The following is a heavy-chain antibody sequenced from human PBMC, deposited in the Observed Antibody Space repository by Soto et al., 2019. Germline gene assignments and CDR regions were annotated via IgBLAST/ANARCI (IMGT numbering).Heavy chain of an antibody. V-gene: IGHV1-69*13. D-gene: IGHD2-2*03. J-gene: IGHJ6*02. Sequence: SVKVSCKASGGTFSSHAISWVRQAPGRGLEWMGGIIPIFGTTNYAQNFRARVTITADESTSTAYMELSGLTSEDTAVYYCGSVGYCSSTNCLFYYYHYGMDVWGQGTTVTVSS. CDR1: GGTFSSHA. CDR2: IIPIFGTT. CDR3: GSVGYCSSTNCLFYYYHYGMDV.